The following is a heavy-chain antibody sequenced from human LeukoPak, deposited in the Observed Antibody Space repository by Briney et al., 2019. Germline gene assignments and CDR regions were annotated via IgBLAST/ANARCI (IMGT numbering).Heavy chain of an antibody. J-gene: IGHJ3*02. D-gene: IGHD4-11*01. V-gene: IGHV1-8*03. CDR1: GYTFTNFD. CDR3: VRIDYSNAFDI. CDR2: MNPKTGNT. Sequence: GASVKVSCKASGYTFTNFDINWVRQATGQGLEWMGWMNPKTGNTGSAQKLQGRVTITGNTSISTAYMELSSLRPDDTAVYYCVRIDYSNAFDIWGQGTMVTVSS.